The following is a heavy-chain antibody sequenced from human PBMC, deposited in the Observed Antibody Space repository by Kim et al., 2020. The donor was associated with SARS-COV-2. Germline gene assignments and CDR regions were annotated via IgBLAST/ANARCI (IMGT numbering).Heavy chain of an antibody. Sequence: SETLSLTCTVSGDSITNNGYYWSWIRQHPGEGLEYIGYIYYSGSTYYNPYLKDRVTISVDTSKNQFSLELSSVTAADTAVYYCARRSGSYSNDYWGQGT. V-gene: IGHV4-31*03. D-gene: IGHD1-26*01. CDR3: ARRSGSYSNDY. CDR2: IYYSGST. J-gene: IGHJ4*02. CDR1: GDSITNNGYY.